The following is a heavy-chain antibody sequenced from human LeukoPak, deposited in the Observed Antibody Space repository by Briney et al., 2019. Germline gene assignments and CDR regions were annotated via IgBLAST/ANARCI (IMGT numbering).Heavy chain of an antibody. D-gene: IGHD6-19*01. J-gene: IGHJ4*02. V-gene: IGHV1-3*01. CDR3: ARDSSSGYDY. CDR1: GYTLTSYA. CDR2: INAGNGNT. Sequence: EASVKVSCKASGYTLTSYAMHWVRQAPRQRLEWMGWINAGNGNTKYSQKFQGRVTITRDTSASTVYMELSSLRSEDTAVYYCARDSSSGYDYWGQGTLVTVSS.